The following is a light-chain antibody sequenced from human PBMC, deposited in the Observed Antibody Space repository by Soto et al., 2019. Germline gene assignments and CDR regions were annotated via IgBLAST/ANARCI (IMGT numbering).Light chain of an antibody. CDR2: KVS. CDR1: QSLVHSDGNTY. V-gene: IGKV2-30*02. Sequence: DVVVTQSPDSLPVTLGQPASISCRSSQSLVHSDGNTYLNWFHQRPGQSPRRLIYKVSNRDSGVPDRFSGSGSGTDITLKISRVEAEEVGVYYCMQCTHWPRSFGGGTKVETK. J-gene: IGKJ4*01. CDR3: MQCTHWPRS.